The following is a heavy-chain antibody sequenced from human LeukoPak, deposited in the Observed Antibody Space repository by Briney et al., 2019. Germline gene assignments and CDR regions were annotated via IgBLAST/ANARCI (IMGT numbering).Heavy chain of an antibody. CDR3: ARHPSSSWYRAPFDP. CDR2: INHSGST. D-gene: IGHD6-13*01. CDR1: GGSFSGYY. J-gene: IGHJ5*02. Sequence: SETLSLTCAVYGGSFSGYYWSWIRQPPGKGLEWIGEINHSGSTNYNPSLKSRVTISVDTSKNQFSLKLSSVTAADTAAYYCARHPSSSWYRAPFDPWGQGTLVTVSS. V-gene: IGHV4-34*01.